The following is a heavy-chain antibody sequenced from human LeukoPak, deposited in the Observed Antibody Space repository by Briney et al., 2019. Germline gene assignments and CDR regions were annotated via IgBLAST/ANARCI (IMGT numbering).Heavy chain of an antibody. CDR3: LRNGGDVKE. J-gene: IGHJ4*02. D-gene: IGHD2-21*02. CDR2: INPISGGA. Sequence: ASVKVSCKASGYIFTGYYIHWVRQAPGQGLEWMGRINPISGGADYAQRFQGMVTMTRDTSINTAYMDLTSLRSDDTAVYYCLRNGGDVKEWGQGTLVTVSS. CDR1: GYIFTGYY. V-gene: IGHV1-2*06.